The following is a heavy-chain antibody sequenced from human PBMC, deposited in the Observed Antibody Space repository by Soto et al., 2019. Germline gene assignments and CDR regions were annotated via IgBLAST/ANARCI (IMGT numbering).Heavy chain of an antibody. CDR1: GGSFSSYF. Sequence: SETLSLTCAVYGGSFSSYFWSWIRQPPGKGLEWIGEINHSGTTYYNPSLKSRVTISVDTSKNQFSLKLSSVTAADTAVYYCASGPGSGWYWFDPWGQGTLVTVSS. CDR3: ASGPGSGWYWFDP. J-gene: IGHJ5*02. D-gene: IGHD6-19*01. CDR2: INHSGTT. V-gene: IGHV4-34*01.